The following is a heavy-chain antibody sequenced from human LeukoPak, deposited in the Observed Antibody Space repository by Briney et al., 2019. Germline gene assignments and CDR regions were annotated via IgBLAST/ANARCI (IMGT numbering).Heavy chain of an antibody. D-gene: IGHD1-26*01. CDR1: GYSFSNYW. J-gene: IGHJ4*02. Sequence: GESLKISCKGSGYSFSNYWIGWVRQMPGKGLEWMAIIYPGDSDTRYSPPFQGQVTISADKSISTAYLQWSSLKASDTAMYYCARLDEGAAHPPKSWGQGTLVTVSS. CDR2: IYPGDSDT. V-gene: IGHV5-51*01. CDR3: ARLDEGAAHPPKS.